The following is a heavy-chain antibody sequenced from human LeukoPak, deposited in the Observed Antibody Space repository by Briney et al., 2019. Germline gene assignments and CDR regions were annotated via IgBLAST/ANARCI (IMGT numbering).Heavy chain of an antibody. J-gene: IGHJ4*02. CDR2: IYNRGGT. D-gene: IGHD2-2*01. CDR1: GGSISSGTNY. CDR3: ARNAPEGLDY. Sequence: NPSETLSLTCTVSGGSISSGTNYWTWIRQPAGRGLEWIGRIYNRGGTDYNPSLKSRITISLDTSKNQFSLKLNSMTAADTAVYYCARNAPEGLDYWGQGTLVTVSS. V-gene: IGHV4-61*02.